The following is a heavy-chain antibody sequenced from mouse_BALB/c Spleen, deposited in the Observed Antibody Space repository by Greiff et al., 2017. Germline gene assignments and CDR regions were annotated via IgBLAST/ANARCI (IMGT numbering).Heavy chain of an antibody. Sequence: EVKLMESGGGLVKPGGSLKLSCAAYGFTFSSYAMSWVRQTPEKRLEWVASISSGGSTYYPDSVKGRFTISRDNARNILYLQMSSLRSEDTAMYYCARGPIYYNAMDYWGQGTSVTVSS. D-gene: IGHD2-1*01. J-gene: IGHJ4*01. CDR3: ARGPIYYNAMDY. V-gene: IGHV5-6-5*01. CDR1: GFTFSSYA. CDR2: ISSGGST.